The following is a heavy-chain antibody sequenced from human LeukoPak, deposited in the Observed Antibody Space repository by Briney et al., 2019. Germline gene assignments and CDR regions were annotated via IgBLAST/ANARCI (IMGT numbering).Heavy chain of an antibody. Sequence: GGSLRLSCAASGFTFSDTWMHWVRQAPGKGLVWVSRIRSDGSDTRYAESVKGRFTISRDNAKNTLYLQMNSLRAEDTAVYYCARDRSYYDILTGFDYWGQGTLVTVSS. V-gene: IGHV3-74*01. J-gene: IGHJ4*02. CDR1: GFTFSDTW. CDR2: IRSDGSDT. CDR3: ARDRSYYDILTGFDY. D-gene: IGHD3-9*01.